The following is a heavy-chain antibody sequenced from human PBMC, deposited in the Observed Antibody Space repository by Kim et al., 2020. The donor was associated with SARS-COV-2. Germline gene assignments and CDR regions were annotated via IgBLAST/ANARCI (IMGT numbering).Heavy chain of an antibody. D-gene: IGHD5-12*01. Sequence: GGSLRLSCAASGSTFSSYRMHWVRQAPGKGLEWVAVIWYDGSNKYYADYVKGRLTISRDNSKNTLYLQMNSLRAEDTAVYYCAREVLYSGYDWGGDYWGQGTLVTVSS. CDR2: IWYDGSNK. CDR1: GSTFSSYR. V-gene: IGHV3-33*01. J-gene: IGHJ4*02. CDR3: AREVLYSGYDWGGDY.